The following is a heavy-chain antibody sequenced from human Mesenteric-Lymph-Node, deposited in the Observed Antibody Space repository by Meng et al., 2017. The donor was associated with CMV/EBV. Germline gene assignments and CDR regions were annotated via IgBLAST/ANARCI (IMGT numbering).Heavy chain of an antibody. CDR1: GFTFSKCA. Sequence: GESLKISCAASGFTFSKCAMSWVRQAPGKGLEWVSGISGGGGNTYYAYYANSVKGRFTISRDNSKNTLYLQMNGLRAEYTAVYYCAKEYYDTSGSPFHAFDIWGQGTMVTVSS. CDR3: AKEYYDTSGSPFHAFDI. J-gene: IGHJ3*02. V-gene: IGHV3-23*01. CDR2: ISGGGGNT. D-gene: IGHD3-22*01.